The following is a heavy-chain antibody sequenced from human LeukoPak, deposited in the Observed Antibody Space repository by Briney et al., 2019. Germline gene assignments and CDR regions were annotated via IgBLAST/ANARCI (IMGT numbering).Heavy chain of an antibody. D-gene: IGHD6-19*01. CDR3: ARIFGSGWDFDY. CDR1: GGTFSSYA. Sequence: ASVKVSCKASGGTFSSYAISWVRQAPGQGLEWMGGIIPIFGTANYAQKFQGRVTITADKSTSTAYMELSSLRSEDTAVYYCARIFGSGWDFDYWGQGTLVTVSS. J-gene: IGHJ4*02. CDR2: IIPIFGTA. V-gene: IGHV1-69*06.